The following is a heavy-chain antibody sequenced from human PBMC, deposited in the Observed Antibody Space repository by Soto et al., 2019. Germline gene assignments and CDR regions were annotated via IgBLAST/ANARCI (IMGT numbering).Heavy chain of an antibody. CDR3: ARHGGKIRGGYFDY. J-gene: IGHJ4*02. Sequence: SETLSLTCTVSGGSISSYYWSWIRQPPGKGLEWIGYIYYGGSTNYNPSLKSRVTISVDTSKNQFSLKLSSVTAADTAVYYCARHGGKIRGGYFDYWGQGTLVTVSS. V-gene: IGHV4-59*08. CDR2: IYYGGST. CDR1: GGSISSYY. D-gene: IGHD2-15*01.